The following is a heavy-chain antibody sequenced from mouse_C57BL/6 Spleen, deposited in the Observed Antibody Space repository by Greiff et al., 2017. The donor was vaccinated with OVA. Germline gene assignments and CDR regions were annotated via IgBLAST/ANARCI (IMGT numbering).Heavy chain of an antibody. D-gene: IGHD2-3*01. CDR1: GFTFSSYT. J-gene: IGHJ3*01. CDR2: ISGGGGNT. CDR3: ARHGRDDGYYFAY. Sequence: EVKLVESGGGLVKPGGSLKLSCAASGFTFSSYTMSWVRQTPEKRLEWVATISGGGGNTYYPDSVTGRFTISRDNAKNTLYLQMSSLRSEDTALYYGARHGRDDGYYFAYWGQGTLVTVSA. V-gene: IGHV5-9*01.